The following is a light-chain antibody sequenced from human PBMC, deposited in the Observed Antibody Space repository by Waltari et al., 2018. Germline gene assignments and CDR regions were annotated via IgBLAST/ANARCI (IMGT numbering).Light chain of an antibody. CDR3: SSYTSSSTYV. V-gene: IGLV2-14*01. J-gene: IGLJ1*01. CDR2: DFS. Sequence: QSALTQPASVSGSPGQSLTISCTGTSSYVGGYQYVSWYQQHPGKAPKLMIYDFSKRPSGVPNRFSGSKSGNTASLTISGLQAEDEADYFCSSYTSSSTYVFGTGTKVTVL. CDR1: SSYVGGYQY.